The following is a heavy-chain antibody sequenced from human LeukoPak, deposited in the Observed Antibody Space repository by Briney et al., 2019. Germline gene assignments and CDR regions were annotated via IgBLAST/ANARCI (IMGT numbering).Heavy chain of an antibody. V-gene: IGHV4-34*01. Sequence: KPSETPSLTCAVYGGSFSGYSWSWIRQPPGKGLEWIGEINHSGSTNYNPSLKSRVTISVDTSKNQFSLKLSSVTAADTAVYYCARVRKAFLGYCSGGSCYADYWGQGTLVTVSS. CDR1: GGSFSGYS. CDR3: ARVRKAFLGYCSGGSCYADY. D-gene: IGHD2-15*01. J-gene: IGHJ4*02. CDR2: INHSGST.